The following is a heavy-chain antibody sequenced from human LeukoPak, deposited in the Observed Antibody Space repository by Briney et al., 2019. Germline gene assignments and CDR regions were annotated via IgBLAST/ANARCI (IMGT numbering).Heavy chain of an antibody. Sequence: LGESLKISCKGSGYSFTSYWIGWVRQMPGKGLEWRRIIYPGDSDTRYSPSFQGQVTISADKSISTAYLQWSSLKASDTAMYYCARQRRSSGWYYRSGSQYYFDYWGQGTLVTVSS. J-gene: IGHJ4*02. CDR3: ARQRRSSGWYYRSGSQYYFDY. D-gene: IGHD6-19*01. CDR1: GYSFTSYW. CDR2: IYPGDSDT. V-gene: IGHV5-51*01.